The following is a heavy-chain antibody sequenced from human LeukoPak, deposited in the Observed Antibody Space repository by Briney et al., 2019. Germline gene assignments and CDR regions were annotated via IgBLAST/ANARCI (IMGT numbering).Heavy chain of an antibody. V-gene: IGHV3-21*01. J-gene: IGHJ6*04. D-gene: IGHD3-10*02. Sequence: GGSLRLSCAASGFTFSSYNMNWVRQAPGKGLEWVSSISTSSSYIYYADSVKGRFTISRDNAKNSLYLQMNSLRAEDTAVYYCAELGITMIGGVWGKGTTVTMSS. CDR3: AELGITMIGGV. CDR2: ISTSSSYI. CDR1: GFTFSSYN.